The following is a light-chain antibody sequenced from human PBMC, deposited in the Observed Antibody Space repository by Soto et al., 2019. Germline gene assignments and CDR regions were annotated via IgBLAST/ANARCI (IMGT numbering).Light chain of an antibody. CDR1: QSVTVN. Sequence: EILLTQSPSTLSLSPGEGVTLSCRASQSVTVNSLAWYQQKPGQAPRLLIYGASNRATGIPDRFSGSGSGTDFTLTISSLEPEDFAVYYCQQRSNWPRGTFGQGTKVDI. CDR3: QQRSNWPRGT. J-gene: IGKJ1*01. V-gene: IGKV3-11*01. CDR2: GAS.